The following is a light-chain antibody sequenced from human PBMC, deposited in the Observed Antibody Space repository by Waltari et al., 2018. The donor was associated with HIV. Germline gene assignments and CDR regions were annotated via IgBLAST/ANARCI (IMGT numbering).Light chain of an antibody. J-gene: IGLJ1*01. Sequence: SFELTQPLSMSVSPGQTARITCSGDVLPNHYVHWYQQRAGQAPVLLIYKDNERPSGIPERFSGSSSGTTVTLTISGVQAEDEADYYCLSTDITGTSYVFGSGTKVTVI. CDR3: LSTDITGTSYV. CDR2: KDN. CDR1: VLPNHY. V-gene: IGLV3-25*03.